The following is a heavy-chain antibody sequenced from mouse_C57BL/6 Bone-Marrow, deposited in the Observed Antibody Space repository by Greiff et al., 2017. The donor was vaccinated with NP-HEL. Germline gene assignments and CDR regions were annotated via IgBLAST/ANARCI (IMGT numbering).Heavy chain of an antibody. J-gene: IGHJ2*01. Sequence: EVMLVESGGGLVKPGGSLKLSCAASGFTFSSYAMSWVRQTPEKRLEWVATISDGGSYTYYPDNVKGRFTISRDNAKNNLYLQMSHLKSEDTAMYYCARDTGLEGYYFDYWGQGTTLTVSS. CDR1: GFTFSSYA. V-gene: IGHV5-4*01. CDR3: ARDTGLEGYYFDY. D-gene: IGHD1-1*01. CDR2: ISDGGSYT.